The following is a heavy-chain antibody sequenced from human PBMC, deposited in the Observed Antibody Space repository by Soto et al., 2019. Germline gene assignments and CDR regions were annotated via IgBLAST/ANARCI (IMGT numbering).Heavy chain of an antibody. J-gene: IGHJ4*02. V-gene: IGHV3-30*04. D-gene: IGHD1-1*01. CDR3: ASEIEQLLDY. CDR1: GFTFSSYA. CDR2: ISYDGRNK. Sequence: HAQLVESGGGVVQPGRSLRLSCAASGFTFSSYAMHWVRQAPGKGLEWVAVISYDGRNKYYADSVKGRFTISRDNSKNTLYLQINSLRAEDTTVYYCASEIEQLLDYWGQGTLVTVSS.